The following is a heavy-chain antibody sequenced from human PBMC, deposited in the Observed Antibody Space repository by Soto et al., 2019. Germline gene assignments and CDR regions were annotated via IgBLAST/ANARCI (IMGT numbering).Heavy chain of an antibody. CDR2: LYASGNA. D-gene: IGHD1-1*01. Sequence: GGSLRLSCAASGFTVSDDYMSWVRQAPGKGLEWVSVLYASGNAYYGDSVKGRFTISRDNSKNSLYLQMNSLRVDDTAVYYCARGIYGTKFDYWGQGILVTVSS. V-gene: IGHV3-53*01. J-gene: IGHJ4*02. CDR3: ARGIYGTKFDY. CDR1: GFTVSDDY.